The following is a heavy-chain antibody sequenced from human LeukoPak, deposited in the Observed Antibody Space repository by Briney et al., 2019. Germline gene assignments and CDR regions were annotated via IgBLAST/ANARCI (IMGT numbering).Heavy chain of an antibody. Sequence: SETLSLTCTVSGGSISGYYWSWIRQPPGKGLEYIGFIHYSGSTNYSPSLKSRVTVSVDTSKNQFSLKLTSVTAADTAVYYCAREYQLLDAFDIWGQGTVVTVSS. CDR1: GGSISGYY. J-gene: IGHJ3*02. D-gene: IGHD2-2*01. CDR2: IHYSGST. CDR3: AREYQLLDAFDI. V-gene: IGHV4-59*12.